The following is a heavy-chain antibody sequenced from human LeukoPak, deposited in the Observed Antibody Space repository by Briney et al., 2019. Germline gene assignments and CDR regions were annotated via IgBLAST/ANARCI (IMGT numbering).Heavy chain of an antibody. V-gene: IGHV4-4*02. CDR2: IYRSGST. Sequence: SGTLSLTCVVSGGSIGSGNWWSWVRQSPGKGLEWNGEIYRSGSTNYNPSLKSRVTISVDTSKNQFSLKLTSVTAADTAIYYCGRNGAYCIDYWGQGTLVTVSS. J-gene: IGHJ4*02. CDR3: GRNGAYCIDY. CDR1: GGSIGSGNW. D-gene: IGHD2-8*01.